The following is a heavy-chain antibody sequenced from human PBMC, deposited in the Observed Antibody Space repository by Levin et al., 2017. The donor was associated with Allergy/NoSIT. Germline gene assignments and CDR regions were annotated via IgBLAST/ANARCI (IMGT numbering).Heavy chain of an antibody. CDR3: AKGLNWGSPTTVDY. D-gene: IGHD7-27*01. Sequence: GGSLRLSCAASGFTFGDYAMHWVRQAPGKGLEWVSGINWNRDKIGYADSVRARFTISRDNAKNSLYLQMNSLGPEDTALYYCAKGLNWGSPTTVDYWRQGALVTVSS. CDR2: INWNRDKI. V-gene: IGHV3-9*01. J-gene: IGHJ4*02. CDR1: GFTFGDYA.